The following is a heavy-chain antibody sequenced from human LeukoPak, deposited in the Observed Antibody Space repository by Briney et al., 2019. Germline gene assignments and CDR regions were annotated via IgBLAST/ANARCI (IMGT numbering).Heavy chain of an antibody. J-gene: IGHJ5*02. CDR1: GYTFTSYY. Sequence: ASVKVSCKASGYTFTSYYMHWVRQAPGQGLEWMGIINPSGGSTSYAQKFQGRVTMTRDTPTSTVYMELSSLRSEDTAVYYCARAGPSNYDILTGYYMRWFDPWGQGTLVTVSS. V-gene: IGHV1-46*01. D-gene: IGHD3-9*01. CDR2: INPSGGST. CDR3: ARAGPSNYDILTGYYMRWFDP.